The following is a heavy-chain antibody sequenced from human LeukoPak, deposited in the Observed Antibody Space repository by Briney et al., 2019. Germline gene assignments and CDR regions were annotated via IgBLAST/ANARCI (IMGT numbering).Heavy chain of an antibody. CDR2: IYYSGST. Sequence: SETLSLTCTVSGGSISNNFWSWIRQPPGKGLEWIGYIYYSGSTNYNPSLKSRVTISVDTSKNQFSLKLSSVTAADTAVYYCARHDRSTVTHFDYWGQETLVTVSS. V-gene: IGHV4-59*08. J-gene: IGHJ4*02. CDR3: ARHDRSTVTHFDY. CDR1: GGSISNNF. D-gene: IGHD4-17*01.